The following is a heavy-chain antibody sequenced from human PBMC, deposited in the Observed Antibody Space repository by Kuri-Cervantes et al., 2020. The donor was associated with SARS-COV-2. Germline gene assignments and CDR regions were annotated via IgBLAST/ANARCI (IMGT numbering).Heavy chain of an antibody. CDR2: ISYDGSNK. J-gene: IGHJ4*02. D-gene: IGHD3-3*01. Sequence: LSLTCAASGFTFSSYWMSWVRQAPGKGLEWVAVISYDGSNKYYADSVKGRFTISRDNSKNTLYLQMNSLRAEDTAVYYCARHGDISGFLEWLGPPIYFDYWGQGTLVTVSS. V-gene: IGHV3-30-3*01. CDR1: GFTFSSYW. CDR3: ARHGDISGFLEWLGPPIYFDY.